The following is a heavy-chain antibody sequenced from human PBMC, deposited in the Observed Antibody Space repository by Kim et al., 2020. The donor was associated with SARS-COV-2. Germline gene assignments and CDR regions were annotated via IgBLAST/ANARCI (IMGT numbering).Heavy chain of an antibody. CDR3: AKSSGPSMVRGIIPHDF. J-gene: IGHJ4*02. Sequence: VKGRFTISRDYSKNTVYLQMNSLRTEDTAVYYCAKSSGPSMVRGIIPHDFWGQGTLATVSS. V-gene: IGHV3-30*02. D-gene: IGHD3-10*01.